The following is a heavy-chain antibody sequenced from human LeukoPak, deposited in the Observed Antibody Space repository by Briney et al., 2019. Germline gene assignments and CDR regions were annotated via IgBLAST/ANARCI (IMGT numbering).Heavy chain of an antibody. J-gene: IGHJ4*02. V-gene: IGHV4-30-4*01. D-gene: IGHD2-2*01. Sequence: SETLSLTCTVSGRSISSGDYYWSWIRQPPGKGLEWIGYIYYSGSTYYNPSLKSRVTISVDTSKNQFSLKLSSVTAPDTAVYYCARMNIVVVPAATFDYWGQGTLVTVSS. CDR1: GRSISSGDYY. CDR2: IYYSGST. CDR3: ARMNIVVVPAATFDY.